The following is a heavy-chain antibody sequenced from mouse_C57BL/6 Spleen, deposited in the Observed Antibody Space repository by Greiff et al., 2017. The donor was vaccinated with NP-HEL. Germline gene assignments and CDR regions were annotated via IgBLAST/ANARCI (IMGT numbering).Heavy chain of an antibody. CDR3: ARLDYSNLYWYFDV. CDR2: INPYNGGT. CDR1: GYTFTDYY. J-gene: IGHJ1*03. V-gene: IGHV1-19*01. Sequence: EVQLQQSGPVLVKPGASVKMSCKASGYTFTDYYMNWVKQSHGKSLEWIGVINPYNGGTSYNQKFKGKATLTVDKSSSTAYMELNSLTSEDSAVYYCARLDYSNLYWYFDVWGTGTTVTVSS. D-gene: IGHD2-5*01.